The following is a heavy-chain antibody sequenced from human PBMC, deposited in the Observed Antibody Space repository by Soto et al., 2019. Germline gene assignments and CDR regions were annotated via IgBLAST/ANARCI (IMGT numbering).Heavy chain of an antibody. D-gene: IGHD3-3*01. CDR3: ARGSRYCDCWRGYYLSY. J-gene: IGHJ4*02. CDR2: INHSGST. V-gene: IGHV4-34*01. Sequence: PSETLSLTCAVYGGCFSGYYWSWIRQPPGKGLEWIGEINHSGSTNYNPSLKSRVTRSVDTSKNQFSLKLSSVTAADTAVYYCARGSRYCDCWRGYYLSYWGQLTLVAVAS. CDR1: GGCFSGYY.